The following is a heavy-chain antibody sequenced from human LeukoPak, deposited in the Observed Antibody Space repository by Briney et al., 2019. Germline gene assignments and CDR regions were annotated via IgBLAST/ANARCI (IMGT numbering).Heavy chain of an antibody. D-gene: IGHD2-15*01. Sequence: ASVKVSCKASGYTFTSYDINWVRQATGQGLEWMGWMNPNSGNTGYAQKFQGRVTMTRNTSISTAYMERSSLRSEDTAVYYCARSPAGGSTTKSKYNWFDPWGQGTLVTVSS. V-gene: IGHV1-8*01. CDR2: MNPNSGNT. J-gene: IGHJ5*02. CDR3: ARSPAGGSTTKSKYNWFDP. CDR1: GYTFTSYD.